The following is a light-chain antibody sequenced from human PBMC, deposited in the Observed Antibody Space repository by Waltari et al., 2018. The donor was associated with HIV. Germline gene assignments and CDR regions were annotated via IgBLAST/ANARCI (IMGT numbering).Light chain of an antibody. CDR2: DAS. CDR3: QQRSNR. CDR1: QSVSSY. J-gene: IGKJ3*01. Sequence: EIVLTQSPATLSLSPGERATLSCRASQSVSSYLAWYQQKPGQAPRLLIYDASNRATGIPARFSGSGSGTDFTLTISSLEPEDCAVYYCQQRSNRFGPGTKVDIK. V-gene: IGKV3-11*01.